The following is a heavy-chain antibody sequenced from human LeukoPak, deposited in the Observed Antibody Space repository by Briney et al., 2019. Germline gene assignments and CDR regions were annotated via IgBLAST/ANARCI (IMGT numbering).Heavy chain of an antibody. D-gene: IGHD5-12*01. J-gene: IGHJ2*01. CDR1: GFTFDDHA. Sequence: PGRSLRLSCAATGFTFDDHAMHWVRQAPGKGLEWVSGVTWNGVTLGYADSVKGRFSISRDNAKNSLHLQMNGLRAEDTAFYYCARDHFGNSGPTEHWPFDLWGRGTLVTVSS. CDR3: ARDHFGNSGPTEHWPFDL. CDR2: VTWNGVTL. V-gene: IGHV3-9*01.